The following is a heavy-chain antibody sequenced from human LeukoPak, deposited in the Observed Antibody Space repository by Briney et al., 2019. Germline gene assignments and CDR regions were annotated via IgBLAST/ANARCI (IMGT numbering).Heavy chain of an antibody. D-gene: IGHD3-3*01. CDR1: GYTFTSYA. CDR2: MSPNSGNT. J-gene: IGHJ5*02. V-gene: IGHV1-8*01. Sequence: ASVKVCCKASGYTFTSYAINCVRQAAGQGLEWMGWMSPNSGNTGYAQKFQGRVTMTRNTSISTAYMELSSMRSEDTAVYYCARRATIFGVVSTRYNRFDPWGQGTLVTVSS. CDR3: ARRATIFGVVSTRYNRFDP.